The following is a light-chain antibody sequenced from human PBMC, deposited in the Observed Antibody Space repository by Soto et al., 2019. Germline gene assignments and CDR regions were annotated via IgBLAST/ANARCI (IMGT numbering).Light chain of an antibody. CDR1: TSDIGGHNY. CDR2: DFS. V-gene: IGLV2-14*01. J-gene: IGLJ1*01. Sequence: QSVLTQPASVSGSPGQSITISCTGTTSDIGGHNYVSWYQQHPGKAPKLMIYDFSYRPSGVSIRFSGSKSGNPASLTISGLQAEDEADYYCSSYATSGTPYIFATGTKLTVL. CDR3: SSYATSGTPYI.